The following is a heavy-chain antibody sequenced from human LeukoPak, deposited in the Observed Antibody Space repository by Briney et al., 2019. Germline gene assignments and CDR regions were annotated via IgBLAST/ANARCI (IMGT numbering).Heavy chain of an antibody. D-gene: IGHD5-18*01. CDR3: ARPRGYSYGCFDY. Sequence: GGSLRLSCAVSSFTFTYAWMGWVRQAPGKGLEWVAVISYDGSNKYYADSVKGRFTISRDNSKNTLYVQMNSLRAEDTAVYYCARPRGYSYGCFDYWGQGTLVTVSS. CDR2: ISYDGSNK. V-gene: IGHV3-30-3*01. CDR1: SFTFTYAW. J-gene: IGHJ4*02.